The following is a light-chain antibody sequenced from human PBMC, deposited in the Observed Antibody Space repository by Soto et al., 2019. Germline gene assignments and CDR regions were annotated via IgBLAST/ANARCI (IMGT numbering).Light chain of an antibody. Sequence: QPVLTQSPSASASLGASVKLTCTLSSGHSSYAIAWHQQQPGKGPRYLMKLNSDGSHGKGDGIPDRFSVSSSGAERYLTISSLQSEDEADYYCQTWGTGIVVFGGGTKVTVL. V-gene: IGLV4-69*01. CDR3: QTWGTGIVV. CDR1: SGHSSYA. J-gene: IGLJ2*01. CDR2: LNSDGSH.